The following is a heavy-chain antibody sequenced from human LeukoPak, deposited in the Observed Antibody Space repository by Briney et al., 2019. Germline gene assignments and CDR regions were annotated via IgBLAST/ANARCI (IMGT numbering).Heavy chain of an antibody. D-gene: IGHD5-12*01. Sequence: GGSLRLSCAASGFTFSDYYMSWIRQAPGKGLEWVSYISSSGSTMYYADSVKGRFTISRDNAKKSLYLQMNSLRAEDTAVYYCARALDVDIVATRAFDIWGQGTMVTVSS. J-gene: IGHJ3*02. CDR2: ISSSGSTM. V-gene: IGHV3-11*04. CDR1: GFTFSDYY. CDR3: ARALDVDIVATRAFDI.